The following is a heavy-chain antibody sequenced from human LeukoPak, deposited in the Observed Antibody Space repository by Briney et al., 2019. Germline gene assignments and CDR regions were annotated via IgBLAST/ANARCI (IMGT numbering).Heavy chain of an antibody. V-gene: IGHV3-23*01. CDR1: GFTFSSYA. J-gene: IGHJ4*02. CDR3: AKVPSGWFFDY. D-gene: IGHD6-19*01. CDR2: ISGSGGST. Sequence: HSGGSLRLSCAASGFTFSSYAMSWVRQAPGKGLEWVSAISGSGGSTYYADPVKGRFTISRDNSKNTLYLQMNSLRAEDTAVYYCAKVPSGWFFDYWGQGTLVTVSS.